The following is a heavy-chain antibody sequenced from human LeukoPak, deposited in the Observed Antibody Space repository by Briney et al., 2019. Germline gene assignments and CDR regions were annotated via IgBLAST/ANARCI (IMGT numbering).Heavy chain of an antibody. Sequence: PSETLSLTCTVSGGSISSYYWSWIRQPPGKGLEWIGYIYYSGSTNYNPSLKSRVTISVDTSKNQFSLKLSSVTAADTAVYYCARATYYDILTGYYFDHWGQGTLVTVSS. D-gene: IGHD3-9*01. V-gene: IGHV4-59*08. J-gene: IGHJ4*02. CDR2: IYYSGST. CDR1: GGSISSYY. CDR3: ARATYYDILTGYYFDH.